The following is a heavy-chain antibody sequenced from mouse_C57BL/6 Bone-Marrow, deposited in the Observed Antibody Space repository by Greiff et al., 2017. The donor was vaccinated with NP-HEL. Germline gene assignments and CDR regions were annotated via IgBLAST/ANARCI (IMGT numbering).Heavy chain of an antibody. Sequence: EVNVVESGGGLVKPGGSLKLSCAASGFTFSDYGMHWVRQAPEKGLEWVAYISSGSSTIYYVDTVKGRFTISRDNAKNTLFLQMTSLRSEDTAMYYCARWYYGSSWYFDVWGTGTTVTVSS. CDR1: GFTFSDYG. D-gene: IGHD1-1*01. J-gene: IGHJ1*03. CDR2: ISSGSSTI. CDR3: ARWYYGSSWYFDV. V-gene: IGHV5-17*01.